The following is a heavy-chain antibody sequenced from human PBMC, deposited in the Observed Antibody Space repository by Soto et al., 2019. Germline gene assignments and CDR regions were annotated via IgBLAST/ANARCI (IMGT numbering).Heavy chain of an antibody. V-gene: IGHV4-30-2*01. CDR1: GGSIRSGGYS. CDR2: IYHSGST. CDR3: ASSSFLRSGDLFHGLDV. D-gene: IGHD3-10*01. Sequence: TLSHSYAVSGGSIRSGGYSGSWIRQPPGKGLEWIGYIYHSGSTYYNPSLKSRVTISVDTSKNQFSLKLTSVTAEDTALYFCASSSFLRSGDLFHGLDVWGQGTTVT. J-gene: IGHJ6*02.